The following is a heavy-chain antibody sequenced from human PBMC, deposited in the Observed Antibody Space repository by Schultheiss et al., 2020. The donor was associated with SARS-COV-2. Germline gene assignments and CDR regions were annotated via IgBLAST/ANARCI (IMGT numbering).Heavy chain of an antibody. CDR3: ARDHPPWYDSSGYYYVGWFDP. Sequence: SETLSLTCTVSGVSVSSGDYYWTWIRQPPGKGLEWIGYIYYSGSTNYNPSLKSRVTISVDTSKNQFSLKLSSVTAADTAVYYCARDHPPWYDSSGYYYVGWFDPWGQGTLVTVSS. CDR2: IYYSGST. J-gene: IGHJ5*02. V-gene: IGHV4-61*08. D-gene: IGHD3-22*01. CDR1: GVSVSSGDYY.